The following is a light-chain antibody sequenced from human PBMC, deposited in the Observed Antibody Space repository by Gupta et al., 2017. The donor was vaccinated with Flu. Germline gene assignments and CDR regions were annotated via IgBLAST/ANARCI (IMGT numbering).Light chain of an antibody. CDR1: QSISSY. V-gene: IGKV1-39*01. CDR2: AAS. Sequence: DIQMTQSPSSLSASVGDRVTITCRASQSISSYLNWYQQKPGQAPRLLIYAASSLQSGIPSRFSGSGSGTDFTLTISSLQPEDFATYYCQQSYNTPLTFGQGTKVEIK. CDR3: QQSYNTPLT. J-gene: IGKJ1*01.